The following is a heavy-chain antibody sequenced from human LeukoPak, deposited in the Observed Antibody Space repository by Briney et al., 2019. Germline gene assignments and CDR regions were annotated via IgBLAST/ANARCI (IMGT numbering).Heavy chain of an antibody. Sequence: SQTLSLTCAISGDTVSSTRAAWNWIRLSPSRGLEWLGRTYYRSKWYNDYAVSVESRITIKPDTSKNQFSLKLSSVTAADTAVYYCATRWTIWSGYYDYWGQGTLVTVSS. D-gene: IGHD3-3*01. CDR3: ATRWTIWSGYYDY. CDR2: TYYRSKWYN. J-gene: IGHJ4*02. CDR1: GDTVSSTRAA. V-gene: IGHV6-1*01.